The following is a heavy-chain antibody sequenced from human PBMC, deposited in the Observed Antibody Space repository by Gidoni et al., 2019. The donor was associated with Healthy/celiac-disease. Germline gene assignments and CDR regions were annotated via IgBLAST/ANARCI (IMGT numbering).Heavy chain of an antibody. CDR3: ARDDSGSYSGHFDY. Sequence: EVQLVESGGGLVKPGGSLRLSCAASGFTFSSCSMNWVRQAPGKGLEWVSSISSSSSYIYYADSVKGRFTISRDNAKNSLYLQMNSLRAEDTAVYYCARDDSGSYSGHFDYWGQGTLVTVSS. CDR1: GFTFSSCS. CDR2: ISSSSSYI. D-gene: IGHD1-26*01. V-gene: IGHV3-21*01. J-gene: IGHJ4*02.